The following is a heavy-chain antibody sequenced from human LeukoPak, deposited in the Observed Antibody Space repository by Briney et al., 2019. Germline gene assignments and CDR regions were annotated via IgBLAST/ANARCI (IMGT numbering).Heavy chain of an antibody. V-gene: IGHV1-2*02. Sequence: ASVKVSCKASGYTFTGYYLHWVRQAPGQGLEWMAWINPNSGGTNYAQKFQGRVTMTRDTSISTAYMELSRLRSDDTAVYYCARDVLYYYYMDVWGKGTTVTVSS. D-gene: IGHD2-8*01. CDR1: GYTFTGYY. J-gene: IGHJ6*03. CDR3: ARDVLYYYYMDV. CDR2: INPNSGGT.